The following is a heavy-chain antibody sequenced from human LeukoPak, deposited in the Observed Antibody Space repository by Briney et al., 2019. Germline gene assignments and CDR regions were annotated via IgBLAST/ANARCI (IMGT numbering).Heavy chain of an antibody. J-gene: IGHJ5*02. CDR1: GYTFTSYY. D-gene: IGHD6-13*01. Sequence: ASVKVSCKASGYTFTSYYMHWVRQAPGQGLEWMGIINPSGGSTSYAQKFQGRVTMTRDTSTSTVYMELSSLRSEDTAVYYYARTSSGQLATITYNWFDPWGQGTLVTVSS. CDR2: INPSGGST. CDR3: ARTSSGQLATITYNWFDP. V-gene: IGHV1-46*01.